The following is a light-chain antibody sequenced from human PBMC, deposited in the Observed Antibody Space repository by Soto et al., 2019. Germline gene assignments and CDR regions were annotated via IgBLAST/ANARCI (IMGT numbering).Light chain of an antibody. CDR2: EGS. CDR1: SSDVGSYNL. V-gene: IGLV2-23*01. CDR3: CSYAGSSTVV. Sequence: QSVLTQPASVSGSPGQSITISWTGTSSDVGSYNLVSWYQQHPGKAPKLMIYEGSKRPSGVSNRFSGSKSGNTASLTISGLQAEDEADYYCCSYAGSSTVVFGGGTKLTVL. J-gene: IGLJ2*01.